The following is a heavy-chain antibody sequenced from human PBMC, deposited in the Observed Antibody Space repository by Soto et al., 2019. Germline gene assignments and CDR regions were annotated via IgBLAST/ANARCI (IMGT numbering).Heavy chain of an antibody. Sequence: EVQLLESGGGLIQPGGSLRLSCAASGFTFTNHAMGWVRQAPGNGLEWVSNINDSGGSTFYVDSVNGRFTISRDNSRNTVYLQMNSLRVEDTAVYYCAKRFSGWYFDWGQGTLVTVSS. CDR3: AKRFSGWYFD. CDR1: GFTFTNHA. CDR2: INDSGGST. J-gene: IGHJ4*02. V-gene: IGHV3-23*01. D-gene: IGHD6-19*01.